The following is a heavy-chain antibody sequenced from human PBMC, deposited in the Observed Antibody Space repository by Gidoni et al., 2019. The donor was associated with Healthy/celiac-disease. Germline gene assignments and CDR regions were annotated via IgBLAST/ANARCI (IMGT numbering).Heavy chain of an antibody. Sequence: QVQLVQSGAEVKKPGASVKVSCKASGYTFTSYGISWVRQAPGQGLEWMGWISAYNGNTNYAQKLQGRVTMTTDTSTSTAYMELRSLRSDDTAVYYCARLQTSGGSYTVTGWFDPWGQGTLVTVSS. CDR2: ISAYNGNT. V-gene: IGHV1-18*01. J-gene: IGHJ5*02. CDR1: GYTFTSYG. CDR3: ARLQTSGGSYTVTGWFDP. D-gene: IGHD4-17*01.